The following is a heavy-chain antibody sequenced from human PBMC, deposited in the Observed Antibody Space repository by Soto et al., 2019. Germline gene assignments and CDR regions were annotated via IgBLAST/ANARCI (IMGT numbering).Heavy chain of an antibody. Sequence: GGSLRLSCAASGFTFSSYWMHWIRQAPGKGLVWVSRINSDGSSTSYADSVKGRFTISRDNAKNTLYLQMNSLRAEDTAVYYCARDREISSSWPIYYYYYMDVWGKGTTVTVSS. CDR1: GFTFSSYW. J-gene: IGHJ6*03. D-gene: IGHD6-13*01. CDR2: INSDGSST. V-gene: IGHV3-74*01. CDR3: ARDREISSSWPIYYYYYMDV.